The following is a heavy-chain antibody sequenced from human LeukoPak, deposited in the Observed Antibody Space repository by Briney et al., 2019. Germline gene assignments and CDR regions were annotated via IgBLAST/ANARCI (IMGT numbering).Heavy chain of an antibody. D-gene: IGHD2-21*01. CDR2: ISGSGGAT. V-gene: IGHV3-23*01. CDR3: ARGSHCGGECYSLFES. J-gene: IGHJ1*01. Sequence: GGSLRLSCAASGVSFSSYTMMWVRQAPGKGLEWVSAISGSGGATNYADSVKGRFTISRDNAKNTLYLQMDSLRVEDTAVYYCARGSHCGGECYSLFESWGQGTLATVSS. CDR1: GVSFSSYT.